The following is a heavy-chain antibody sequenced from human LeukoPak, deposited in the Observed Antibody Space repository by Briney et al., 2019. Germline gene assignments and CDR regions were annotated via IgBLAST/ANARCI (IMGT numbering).Heavy chain of an antibody. Sequence: GGSLRLSCAASGFTFSSYSMNWVRQAPGKGLEWVSSISSSSSYIYYADSVKGRFTISRDNAKNSLYLQMNSLRAEDTAVYYCARVSGDFPAFGIWGQGTMVTVSS. CDR2: ISSSSSYI. CDR3: ARVSGDFPAFGI. V-gene: IGHV3-21*01. CDR1: GFTFSSYS. D-gene: IGHD7-27*01. J-gene: IGHJ3*02.